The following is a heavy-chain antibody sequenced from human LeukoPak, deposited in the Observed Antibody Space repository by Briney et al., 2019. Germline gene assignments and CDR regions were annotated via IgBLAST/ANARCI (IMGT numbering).Heavy chain of an antibody. V-gene: IGHV1-46*03. J-gene: IGHJ4*02. D-gene: IGHD3-10*01. Sequence: ASVKVSCKSSGYTFTSYYMRWVRQAPGQGLEWMGIINPSGGSTSYAQKFQGRVTMTRDTSTSTVYMELSSLRSEDTAVYYCSTRITMVRGVMGYFDYWGQGTLVTVSS. CDR1: GYTFTSYY. CDR3: STRITMVRGVMGYFDY. CDR2: INPSGGST.